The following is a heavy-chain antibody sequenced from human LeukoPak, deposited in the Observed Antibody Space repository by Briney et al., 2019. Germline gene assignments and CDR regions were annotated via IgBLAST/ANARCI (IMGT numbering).Heavy chain of an antibody. CDR2: ISYDGSNK. J-gene: IGHJ4*02. D-gene: IGHD4-17*01. CDR3: ARGYGDYPTDY. CDR1: GFTFSSYA. Sequence: GGSLRLSCAASGFTFSSYAMHWVRQAPGKGLEWVAVISYDGSNKYYADSVKGRFTISRDNSKNTLYLQMNSLRAEDTAVYYCARGYGDYPTDYWTREPWSPSPQ. V-gene: IGHV3-30-3*01.